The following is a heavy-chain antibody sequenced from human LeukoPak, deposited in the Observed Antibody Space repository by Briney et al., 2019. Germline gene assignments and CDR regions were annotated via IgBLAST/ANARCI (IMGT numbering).Heavy chain of an antibody. D-gene: IGHD6-19*01. CDR2: ITGSGGRT. Sequence: GGSLRLSCAASGFTFSNYAMSWVRQAPGKGLEWVSAITGSGGRTYYADSVKGRFTISRDNSKNTLYLQMNSLRAEDTAIYYCAKDVKYSSGWYYFDYWGQGTLVTVSS. J-gene: IGHJ4*02. CDR1: GFTFSNYA. V-gene: IGHV3-23*01. CDR3: AKDVKYSSGWYYFDY.